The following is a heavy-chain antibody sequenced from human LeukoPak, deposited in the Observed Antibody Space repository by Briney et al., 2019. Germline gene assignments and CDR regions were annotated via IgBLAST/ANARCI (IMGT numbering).Heavy chain of an antibody. V-gene: IGHV4-30-4*01. J-gene: IGHJ5*02. CDR2: IYYSGST. CDR3: ARDYYGSGSSYNWFDP. CDR1: GGSISSGDYY. D-gene: IGHD3-10*01. Sequence: SETLSLTCTISGGSISSGDYYWSWIRQPPGKGLEWIGYIYYSGSTYYNPSLKSRVTISVDTSKNQFSLKLSSVTAADTAVYYCARDYYGSGSSYNWFDPWGQGTLVTVSS.